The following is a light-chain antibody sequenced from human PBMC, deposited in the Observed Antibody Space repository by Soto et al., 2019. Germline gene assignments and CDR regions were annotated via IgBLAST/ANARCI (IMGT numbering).Light chain of an antibody. V-gene: IGKV3-11*01. CDR3: HQRGAWPLT. CDR1: QSVTNS. CDR2: DAS. J-gene: IGKJ4*01. Sequence: ITLTQSPGTLSLSPGERATLSCRASQSVTNSLAWFQQKPGQAPRLLIYDASKRPSGVPARFSGSGSGTDFTVTISSLESEDFAVYYCHQRGAWPLTFGGGTTVEI.